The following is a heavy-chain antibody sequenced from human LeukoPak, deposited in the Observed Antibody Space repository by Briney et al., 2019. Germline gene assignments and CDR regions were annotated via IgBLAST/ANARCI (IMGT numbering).Heavy chain of an antibody. CDR1: GFTFSSYW. CDR3: ARDSTFGGVIDGPYYFDY. CDR2: IKQDGSEK. D-gene: IGHD3-16*02. Sequence: PGGSLRLSCAASGFTFSSYWMSWVRQAPGKGLEWVANIKQDGSEKYYVDSVKGRFTISRDNAKNSLYLQMNSLRAEDTAVYYCARDSTFGGVIDGPYYFDYWGQGTLVTVSS. V-gene: IGHV3-7*01. J-gene: IGHJ4*02.